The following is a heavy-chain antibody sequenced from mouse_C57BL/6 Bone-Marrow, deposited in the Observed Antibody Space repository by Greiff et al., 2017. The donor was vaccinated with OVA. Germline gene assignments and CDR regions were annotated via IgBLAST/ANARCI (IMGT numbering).Heavy chain of an antibody. CDR1: GFTFSDYG. V-gene: IGHV5-17*01. D-gene: IGHD2-4*01. J-gene: IGHJ4*01. CDR2: ISSGSSTI. CDR3: ARKRGFYDYDVGDAMDY. Sequence: EVKLMESGGGLVKPGGSLKLSCAASGFTFSDYGMHWVRQAPEKGLEWVAYISSGSSTIYYADTVKGRFTISRDNAKNTLFLQMTSLRSEDTAMYYCARKRGFYDYDVGDAMDYWGQGTSVTVSS.